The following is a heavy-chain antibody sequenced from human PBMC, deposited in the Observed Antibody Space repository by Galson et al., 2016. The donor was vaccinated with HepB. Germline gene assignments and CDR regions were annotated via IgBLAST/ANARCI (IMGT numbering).Heavy chain of an antibody. V-gene: IGHV3-48*04. CDR3: VRGGDTVIGAAFDV. J-gene: IGHJ3*01. CDR2: ISSRSSTI. Sequence: SLRLSCAASGFTFSIFAMNWVRQAPGKGLEWISYISSRSSTIYYADSVKGRFTISRDNAKNSLFLQMNSLRAEDTAVYYCVRGGDTVIGAAFDVWGQRTMVTVSS. CDR1: GFTFSIFA. D-gene: IGHD5-18*01.